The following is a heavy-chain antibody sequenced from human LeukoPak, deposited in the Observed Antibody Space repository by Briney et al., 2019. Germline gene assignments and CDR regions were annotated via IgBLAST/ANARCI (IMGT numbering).Heavy chain of an antibody. CDR1: GFSVSNNY. CDR3: ASDSYSPEYFQH. CDR2: IYSGGST. D-gene: IGHD2-15*01. Sequence: PGGSLRLSCAASGFSVSNNYMSWVRQAPGKGLEWVSDIYSGGSTFYADSVKGRFTISSDNSKNTLYLQMNSLRAEDTAVYYCASDSYSPEYFQHWGQGTLVTVSS. V-gene: IGHV3-66*01. J-gene: IGHJ1*01.